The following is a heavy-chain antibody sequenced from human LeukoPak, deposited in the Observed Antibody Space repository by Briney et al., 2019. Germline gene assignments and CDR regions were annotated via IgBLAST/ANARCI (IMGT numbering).Heavy chain of an antibody. J-gene: IGHJ4*02. CDR3: ARGGTGVSDY. CDR2: IKHDGSEK. Sequence: GGSLRLSCSASGFTFSTNSMHWVRQAPGKGLEWVANIKHDGSEKYYVDSVKGRFTISRDNPVNSLYLQMNSLRAEDTAVYYCARGGTGVSDYWGQGTLVTVSS. CDR1: GFTFSTNS. V-gene: IGHV3-7*05. D-gene: IGHD7-27*01.